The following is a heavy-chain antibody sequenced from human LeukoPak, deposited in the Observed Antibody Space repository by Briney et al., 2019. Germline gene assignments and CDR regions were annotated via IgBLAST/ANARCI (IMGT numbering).Heavy chain of an antibody. J-gene: IGHJ4*02. CDR2: ISYDGSIK. CDR1: GFTFSSYA. Sequence: GGSLRLSCAASGFTFSSYAMHWVRQAPGKGLEWVAVISYDGSIKYYADSVKGRFTTSRDNSKNMLYLQMNSLSAEDTAVYYCGRGPGYSSGWYVLSVDYWGQGTLVTVSS. CDR3: GRGPGYSSGWYVLSVDY. D-gene: IGHD6-19*01. V-gene: IGHV3-30-3*01.